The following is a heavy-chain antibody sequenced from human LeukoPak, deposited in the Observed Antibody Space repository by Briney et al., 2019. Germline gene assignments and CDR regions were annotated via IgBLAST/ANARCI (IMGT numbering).Heavy chain of an antibody. V-gene: IGHV4-34*01. Sequence: SETLSPTCAVYGGSFSGYYWSWIRQPPGKGLEWIGEINHSGSTNYNPSLKSRVTISVDTSKNQFSLKLSSVTAADTAVYYCARTNSGGGHFDNWGQGTLVTVSS. CDR1: GGSFSGYY. CDR3: ARTNSGGGHFDN. CDR2: INHSGST. J-gene: IGHJ4*02. D-gene: IGHD2-15*01.